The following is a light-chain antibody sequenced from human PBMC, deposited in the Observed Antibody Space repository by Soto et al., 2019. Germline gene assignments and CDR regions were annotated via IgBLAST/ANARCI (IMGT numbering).Light chain of an antibody. Sequence: SFRASQSVSTNLAWYQQKPGQAPRLLIYGASTRATGIPDRFSGSGSGTEYSLTLTSLQSEAFVVYYCHHCTDWWAFGQGTKVDNK. V-gene: IGKV3-15*01. CDR2: GAS. CDR3: HHCTDWWA. CDR1: QSVSTN. J-gene: IGKJ1*01.